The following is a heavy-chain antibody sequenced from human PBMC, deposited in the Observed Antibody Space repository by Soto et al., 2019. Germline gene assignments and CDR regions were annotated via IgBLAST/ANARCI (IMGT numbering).Heavy chain of an antibody. CDR1: GYTLTELS. Sequence: ASVKVSCKVSGYTLTELSMHWVRQAPGKGLEWMGGFDPEDGETIYAQKFQGRVTMTEDTSTDTAYMELSSLRSEDTAVYYCATSSVGGVIIFPYYYYGMDVCGQGTTVSVSS. J-gene: IGHJ6*02. CDR3: ATSSVGGVIIFPYYYYGMDV. D-gene: IGHD3-10*01. CDR2: FDPEDGET. V-gene: IGHV1-24*01.